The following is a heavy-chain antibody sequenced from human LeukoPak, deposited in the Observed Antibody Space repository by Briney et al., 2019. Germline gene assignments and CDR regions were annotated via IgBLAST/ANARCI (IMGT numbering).Heavy chain of an antibody. Sequence: VQPGGSLRLSCAASGFTVSSNYMSWVRQAPGKGLEWVSVIYSGGSTYYADSVKGRFTISRDNSKNTLYLQMNSLRAEDTAVYYCARDRRYGGYVIYFQHWGQGTLVTVSS. J-gene: IGHJ1*01. D-gene: IGHD5-12*01. CDR1: GFTVSSNY. CDR3: ARDRRYGGYVIYFQH. CDR2: IYSGGST. V-gene: IGHV3-66*01.